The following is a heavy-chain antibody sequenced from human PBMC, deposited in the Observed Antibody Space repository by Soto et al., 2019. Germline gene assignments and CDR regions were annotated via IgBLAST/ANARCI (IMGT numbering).Heavy chain of an antibody. CDR1: GYAFTSYG. CDR2: ISAYNGNT. CDR3: ASPQAIAPGRYYGMDV. Sequence: ASVKVSCKXSGYAFTSYGISWVRQAPGQGLEWMGWISAYNGNTNYAQKLQGRVTMTTDTSTSTAYMELRSLRSDDTAVYYCASPQAIAPGRYYGMDVWGQGTTVTVSS. V-gene: IGHV1-18*01. D-gene: IGHD3-22*01. J-gene: IGHJ6*02.